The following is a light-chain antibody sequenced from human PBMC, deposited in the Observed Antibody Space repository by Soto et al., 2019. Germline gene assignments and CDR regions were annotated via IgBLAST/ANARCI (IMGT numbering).Light chain of an antibody. CDR1: SSDVGGYKF. J-gene: IGLJ1*01. V-gene: IGLV2-14*01. Sequence: QSVLTQPASVSGSPGQSITISCTGTSSDVGGYKFVSWYQHHPGKAPKLIIYEVSNRPSGVSNRFSGSKSGNTASLTISGLQAEDEADYYCSSYATSSPYVFGAGTKLTVL. CDR3: SSYATSSPYV. CDR2: EVS.